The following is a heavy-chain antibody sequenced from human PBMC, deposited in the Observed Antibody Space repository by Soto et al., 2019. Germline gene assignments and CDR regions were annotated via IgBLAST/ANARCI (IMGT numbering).Heavy chain of an antibody. CDR2: INHSGST. Sequence: TSETLSLTCAVYGGSFSGYYWSWIRQPPGKGLEWIGEINHSGSTNYNPSLKSRVTISVDTSKNQFSLKLSSVTAADTAVYYCARDYDILTGYHYFDYWGQGTLVTVSS. CDR3: ARDYDILTGYHYFDY. J-gene: IGHJ4*02. CDR1: GGSFSGYY. V-gene: IGHV4-34*01. D-gene: IGHD3-9*01.